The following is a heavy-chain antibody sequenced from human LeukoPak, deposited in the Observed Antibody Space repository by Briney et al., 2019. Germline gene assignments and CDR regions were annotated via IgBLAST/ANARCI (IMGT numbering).Heavy chain of an antibody. CDR2: ISAHNGNT. CDR1: GYTLTSYG. CDR3: ARDAGYGDYSYYFDY. Sequence: GASVNVSCKASGYTLTSYGISWVRQAPGQGLEGMVWISAHNGNTNYAQKLQGRVTMTTDTSTSTAYMELRSLRSDDTAVYYCARDAGYGDYSYYFDYWGQGTLVTVSS. D-gene: IGHD4-17*01. V-gene: IGHV1-18*01. J-gene: IGHJ4*02.